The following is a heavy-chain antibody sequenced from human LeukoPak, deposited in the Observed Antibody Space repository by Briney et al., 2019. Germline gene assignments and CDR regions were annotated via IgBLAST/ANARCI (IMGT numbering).Heavy chain of an antibody. CDR2: ISYDGSNK. D-gene: IGHD3-10*01. J-gene: IGHJ3*02. CDR1: GFTFSSYA. Sequence: GGSLRLSCAASGFTFSSYAMHWVRQAPGKGLEWVAVISYDGSNKYYADSVKGRFTISRDNAKNSLYLQMNSLRAEDTAVYYCASHVLLWFGEFRADAFDIWGQGTMVTVSS. CDR3: ASHVLLWFGEFRADAFDI. V-gene: IGHV3-30*04.